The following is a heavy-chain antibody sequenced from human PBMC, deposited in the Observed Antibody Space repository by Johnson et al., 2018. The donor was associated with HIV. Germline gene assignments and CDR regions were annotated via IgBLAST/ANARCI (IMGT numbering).Heavy chain of an antibody. CDR2: ISNNGGST. CDR1: GFTFSNAW. Sequence: VQLVESGGGLVKPGGSLRLSCAASGFTFSNAWMNWVRQAPGKGLEYVSAISNNGGSTFYADSVRGRFTISRDNSKNTLYLQMGSPRVEDMGIYYCAMPYYFDSGVYQWGQGTMVTVSS. V-gene: IGHV3-64*07. D-gene: IGHD3-22*01. CDR3: AMPYYFDSGVYQ. J-gene: IGHJ3*01.